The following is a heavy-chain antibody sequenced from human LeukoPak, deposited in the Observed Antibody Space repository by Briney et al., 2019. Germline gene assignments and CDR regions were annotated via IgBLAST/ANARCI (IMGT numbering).Heavy chain of an antibody. CDR3: ARLHYFGVRYIVI. CDR1: GDFTSNFY. Sequence: SETLSLTCSVSGDFTSNFYWSWLRQSPGKGLDLIGYVSQSGATYYNPFFKSRVSMSVDTSSNHYSLRLTAVTSADTAVYYCARLHYFGVRYIVIWGRGTLLTVSS. V-gene: IGHV4-59*01. CDR2: VSQSGAT. J-gene: IGHJ2*01. D-gene: IGHD4-17*01.